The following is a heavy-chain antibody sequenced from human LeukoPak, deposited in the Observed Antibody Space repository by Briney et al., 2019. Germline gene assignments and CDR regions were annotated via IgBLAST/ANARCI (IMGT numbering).Heavy chain of an antibody. Sequence: SETLSLTCTVSGGPISSSSYYWGWIRQPPGKGLEWIGSIYYSGSTYYNPSLKSRVTISVDTSKNQFSLKLSPVTAADTAVYYCARSRRVYSGFNWFDPWGQGTLVTVSS. CDR2: IYYSGST. CDR1: GGPISSSSYY. V-gene: IGHV4-39*01. J-gene: IGHJ5*02. CDR3: ARSRRVYSGFNWFDP. D-gene: IGHD5-12*01.